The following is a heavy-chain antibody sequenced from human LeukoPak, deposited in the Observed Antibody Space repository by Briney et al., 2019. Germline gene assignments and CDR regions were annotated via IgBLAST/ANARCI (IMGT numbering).Heavy chain of an antibody. CDR3: VCEDSSSSPGYFQH. Sequence: PSQTLSLTCTVSGGSISSGSYYWSWIRQPAGKGLEWIGRIYTSGSTNYNPSLKSRVTISVDTSKNQFSLKLSSVTAADTAVYYCVCEDSSSSPGYFQHWGQGTLVTVSS. CDR2: IYTSGST. CDR1: GGSISSGSYY. V-gene: IGHV4-61*02. J-gene: IGHJ1*01. D-gene: IGHD6-6*01.